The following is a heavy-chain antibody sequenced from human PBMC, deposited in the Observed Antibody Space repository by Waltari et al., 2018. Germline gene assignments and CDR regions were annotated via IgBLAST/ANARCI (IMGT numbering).Heavy chain of an antibody. V-gene: IGHV3-7*01. CDR2: INYDGSQK. CDR3: AKSRGFEY. J-gene: IGHJ4*02. D-gene: IGHD2-2*01. Sequence: DVQLVESGGGLVQPGGSLSLSCGGSGFTFSRYWMSWVRQTPGKGLQWVANINYDGSQKYYVDSVKGRFTISRDNAKNSVYLQMNSLRVEDTAVYYCAKSRGFEYWGQGALITVSS. CDR1: GFTFSRYW.